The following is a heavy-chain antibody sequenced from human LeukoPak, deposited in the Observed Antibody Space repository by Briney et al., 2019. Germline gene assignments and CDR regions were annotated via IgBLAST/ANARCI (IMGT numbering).Heavy chain of an antibody. V-gene: IGHV1-18*01. J-gene: IGHJ4*02. CDR2: ISAYNGNT. D-gene: IGHD3-22*01. CDR3: ARDGYDYYDSSGYYSPPGSGVDY. Sequence: EASVKVSCTASGYTLTSYGISWVRQAPGQGLEWMGWISAYNGNTNYAQKLQGRVTMTTDTSTSTAYMELRSLRSDDTAVYYCARDGYDYYDSSGYYSPPGSGVDYWGQGTLVTVSS. CDR1: GYTLTSYG.